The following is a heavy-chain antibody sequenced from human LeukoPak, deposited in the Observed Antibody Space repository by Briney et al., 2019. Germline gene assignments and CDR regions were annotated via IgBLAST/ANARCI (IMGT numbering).Heavy chain of an antibody. CDR1: GGSISSSTYS. V-gene: IGHV4-30-4*07. J-gene: IGHJ2*01. CDR2: IYYSGTT. D-gene: IGHD4-17*01. CDR3: AREPYGDYGGSYFDL. Sequence: SQTLPLTCAVSGGSISSSTYSWSWIRQPPGKGLEWTGYIYYSGTTYYNPSLKSRVTISVDTSKNQFSLKLSSVTAADTAVYYCAREPYGDYGGSYFDLWGRGTLVTVSS.